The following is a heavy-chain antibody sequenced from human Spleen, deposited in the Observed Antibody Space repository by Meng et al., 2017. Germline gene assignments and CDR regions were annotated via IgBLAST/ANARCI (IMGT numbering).Heavy chain of an antibody. J-gene: IGHJ5*02. CDR1: GYTFTSYG. Sequence: QVQLVQSGAEVKKPGASVKVSCKASGYTFTSYGISWVRQAPEQGLEWMGWISAYNGNTNYAQKLQGRVTMTTDTSTSTAYMELRSLRSDDTAVYYCARSNSITGTTDWFDPWGQGTLVTVSS. V-gene: IGHV1-18*01. D-gene: IGHD1-20*01. CDR3: ARSNSITGTTDWFDP. CDR2: ISAYNGNT.